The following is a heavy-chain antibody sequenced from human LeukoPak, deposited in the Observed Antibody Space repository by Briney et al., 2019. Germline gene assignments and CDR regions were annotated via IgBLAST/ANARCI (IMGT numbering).Heavy chain of an antibody. V-gene: IGHV4-34*01. J-gene: IGHJ6*03. Sequence: SETLSLTCAVYGGSFSGYYWSWIRQPPGKGLEWIGSIYHSGSTYYNPSLKSRVTISVDTSKNQFSLKLSSVTAADTAVYYCARSVREEQQLVRSYYYYMDVWGKGTTVTVSS. CDR2: IYHSGST. CDR1: GGSFSGYY. CDR3: ARSVREEQQLVRSYYYYMDV. D-gene: IGHD6-13*01.